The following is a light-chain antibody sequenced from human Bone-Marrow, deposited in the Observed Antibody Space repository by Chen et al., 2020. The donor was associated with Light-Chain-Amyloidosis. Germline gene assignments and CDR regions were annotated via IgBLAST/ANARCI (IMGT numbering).Light chain of an antibody. CDR2: GSS. V-gene: IGKV3-20*01. CDR1: QTISSNY. Sequence: EIVLTQSPGTLSLSPGEGANLSCRASQTISSNYLTWYQQKFGQAPKLLIYGSSSRPTGIPDRFTGSGSGTDFTRNINRLEPEDFAMYYCQQYGTSPLTFGGGTKVEIK. J-gene: IGKJ4*01. CDR3: QQYGTSPLT.